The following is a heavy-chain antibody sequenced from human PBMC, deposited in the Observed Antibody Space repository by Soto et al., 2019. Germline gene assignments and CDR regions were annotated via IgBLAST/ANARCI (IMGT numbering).Heavy chain of an antibody. CDR2: IKGDSSEK. CDR1: GFAFGSYW. CDR3: ARDSGYGSGSSANHYADY. Sequence: PGGSLRLSCAASGFAFGSYWMSWVRQAPGKGLEWLGTIKGDSSEKKYVASVRGRFTMSRDNAQNSLYLQMDSLRVEDTALYFCARDSGYGSGSSANHYADYWGHGTLVTVSS. J-gene: IGHJ4*01. V-gene: IGHV3-7*01. D-gene: IGHD3-10*01.